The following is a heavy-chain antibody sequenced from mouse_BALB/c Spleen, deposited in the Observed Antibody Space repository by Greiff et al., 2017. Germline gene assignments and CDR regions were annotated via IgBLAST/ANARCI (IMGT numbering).Heavy chain of an antibody. V-gene: IGHV1S81*02. CDR1: GYTFTSYY. CDR2: INPSNGGT. Sequence: QVQLKQPGAELVKPGASVKLSCKASGYTFTSYYMYWVKQRPGQGLEWIGGINPSNGGTNFNEKFKSKATLTVDKSSSTAYMQLSSLTSEDSAVYYCTPYDYDGFAYWGQGTLVTVSA. CDR3: TPYDYDGFAY. J-gene: IGHJ3*01. D-gene: IGHD2-4*01.